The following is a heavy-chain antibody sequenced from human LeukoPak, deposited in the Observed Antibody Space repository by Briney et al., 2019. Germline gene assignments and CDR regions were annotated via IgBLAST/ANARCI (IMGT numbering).Heavy chain of an antibody. D-gene: IGHD6-13*01. V-gene: IGHV4-59*01. Sequence: ASETLSLTCTVSGGSISSYYWSWIRQPPGKGLEWIGYIYYSGSTNYNPSLKSRVTISVDTSKNQFSLKLSSVTAADTAVYYCARGGEAAAGRGNWFDPWGQGTLVTVSS. CDR3: ARGGEAAAGRGNWFDP. CDR1: GGSISSYY. CDR2: IYYSGST. J-gene: IGHJ5*02.